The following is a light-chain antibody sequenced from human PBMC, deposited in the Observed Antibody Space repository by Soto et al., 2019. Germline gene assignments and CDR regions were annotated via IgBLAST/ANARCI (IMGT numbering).Light chain of an antibody. Sequence: VMLQSPSPLSVAPGEGAPLSCRASQGIGDTLAWYQHKPGQTPRLLIYDTSTRATGVPTRFSGSRSGAEFTLTISSLQSEDFAVYYCQPYNNWPLTFGGGTKVDIK. V-gene: IGKV3-15*01. J-gene: IGKJ4*01. CDR2: DTS. CDR3: QPYNNWPLT. CDR1: QGIGDT.